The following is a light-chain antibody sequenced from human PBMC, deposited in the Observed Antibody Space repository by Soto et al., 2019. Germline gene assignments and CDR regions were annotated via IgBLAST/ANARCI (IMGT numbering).Light chain of an antibody. Sequence: QSALTQPRSVSGSPGQSVTISCTGTSSDVCGYNYVSWYQQHPGKAPKLMIYDVSKRPSGVPDRFSDSKSGNTASLTISGLQAEDEADYYCCSYAGGYTYVFGAGTKVTVL. CDR3: CSYAGGYTYV. V-gene: IGLV2-11*01. CDR2: DVS. CDR1: SSDVCGYNY. J-gene: IGLJ1*01.